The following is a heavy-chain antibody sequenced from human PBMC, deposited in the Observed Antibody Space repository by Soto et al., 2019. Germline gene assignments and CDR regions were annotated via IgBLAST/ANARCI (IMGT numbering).Heavy chain of an antibody. CDR2: IYYSGST. V-gene: IGHV4-59*01. D-gene: IGHD3-3*01. J-gene: IGHJ4*02. Sequence: SETLSLTCTVSGGSISSYYWSWIRQPPGKGLEWIGYIYYSGSTNYNPSLKSRVTISVDTSKNQFSLKLSSVTAADTAVYYCARQIFASYYFGYWGQGTLVTVSS. CDR1: GGSISSYY. CDR3: ARQIFASYYFGY.